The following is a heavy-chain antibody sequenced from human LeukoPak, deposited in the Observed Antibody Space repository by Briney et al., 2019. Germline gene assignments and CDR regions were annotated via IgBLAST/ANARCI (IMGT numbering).Heavy chain of an antibody. D-gene: IGHD1-26*01. Sequence: SETLSLTCTVSGGSISSSSYYWGWIRQPPGKGLEWIGYIYFSGSTNYNPSLKSRVTISVDTSKNQFSLKLTSVTAADTAVYYCARAPYRGSNFCHFDYWGQGTLVPVSS. CDR3: ARAPYRGSNFCHFDY. V-gene: IGHV4-61*05. J-gene: IGHJ4*02. CDR2: IYFSGST. CDR1: GGSISSSSYY.